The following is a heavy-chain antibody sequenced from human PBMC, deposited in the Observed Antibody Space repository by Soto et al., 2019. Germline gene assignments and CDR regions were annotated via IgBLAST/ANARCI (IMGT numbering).Heavy chain of an antibody. CDR1: GFVFTTYG. CDR3: VRDPVALRNRVRVGYFNL. J-gene: IGHJ2*01. CDR2: IWHDGSGT. V-gene: IGHV3-33*01. Sequence: QVKLVESGGGVVQPGRSLRLSCAASGFVFTTYGMHWVRQAPGKGLEWVGVIWHDGSGTYYADALKGRFTISRDNSKNTLFLQIDSLKVEDTAVYYCVRDPVALRNRVRVGYFNLWGRGPQVTVSS. D-gene: IGHD1-26*01.